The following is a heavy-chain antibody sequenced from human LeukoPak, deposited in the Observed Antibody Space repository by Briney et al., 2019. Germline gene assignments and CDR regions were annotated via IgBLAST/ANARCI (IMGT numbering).Heavy chain of an antibody. V-gene: IGHV3-9*01. CDR2: ISWNSGSI. J-gene: IGHJ4*02. CDR3: AKAVGSISWSFDY. Sequence: GRSLRLSCAASGFTFDDYAMHWVRQAPGKGLEWVSGISWNSGSIGYADSVKGRFTISRDNSKTTLYLQMDSLRGDDAAVYYCAKAVGSISWSFDYWGQGTLVTVSS. D-gene: IGHD6-13*01. CDR1: GFTFDDYA.